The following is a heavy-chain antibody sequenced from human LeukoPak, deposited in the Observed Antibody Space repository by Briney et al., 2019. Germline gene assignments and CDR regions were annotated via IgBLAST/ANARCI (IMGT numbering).Heavy chain of an antibody. J-gene: IGHJ4*02. CDR3: AKTRYCSGGSCHSDY. D-gene: IGHD2-15*01. CDR1: GFIFTSYA. V-gene: IGHV3-23*01. Sequence: PGGFLRLSCAASGFIFTSYAMSWVRQAPGKGLEWVSTLSDTGSRTYYADSVKGRFTISRDNFRNTVYLQMNSLRDEDTAVYYCAKTRYCSGGSCHSDYWGQGALVTVSS. CDR2: LSDTGSRT.